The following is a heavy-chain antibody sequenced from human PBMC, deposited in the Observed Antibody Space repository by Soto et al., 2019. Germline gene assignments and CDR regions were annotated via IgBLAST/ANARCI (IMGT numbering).Heavy chain of an antibody. CDR1: GFTFSTFA. D-gene: IGHD3-22*01. Sequence: QVQLVESGGGVVQPGRSLRLSCAASGFTFSTFAMHWVRQAPGKGLDWVAVISYDGSNKYYADSVKVRFTISRDNSKNTLYLQMNSLRSEDTAVYYCARDPAGGSGHYYLFDYWGQGTLVTVSS. V-gene: IGHV3-30-3*01. CDR2: ISYDGSNK. CDR3: ARDPAGGSGHYYLFDY. J-gene: IGHJ4*02.